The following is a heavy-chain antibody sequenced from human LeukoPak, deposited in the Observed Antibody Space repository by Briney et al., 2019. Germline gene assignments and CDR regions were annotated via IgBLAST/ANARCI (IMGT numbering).Heavy chain of an antibody. CDR2: IKRDGSER. Sequence: GGSLRLSCAASGFTVSNNFMSWVRQAPGKGLEWVANIKRDGSERYYVDSVEGRFTISRDNAKNSLYLQMNSMRAEDTAVYYCARSQYWGQGTLVTVSS. V-gene: IGHV3-7*01. CDR3: ARSQY. CDR1: GFTVSNNF. J-gene: IGHJ4*02.